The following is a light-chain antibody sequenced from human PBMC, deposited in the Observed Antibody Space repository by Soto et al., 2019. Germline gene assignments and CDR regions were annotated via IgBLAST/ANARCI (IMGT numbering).Light chain of an antibody. CDR3: SSFAGGGNPVL. Sequence: QSALTQPPSASGSLGQSVTISCTGTSSDVGGYNYVSWHQQHPGKAPKVMIYEVTKRPPGVPDRFSGSKSGNTASLPVSGPQAEDADDYYCSSFAGGGNPVLLGGGTQLAVL. CDR1: SSDVGGYNY. J-gene: IGLJ2*01. V-gene: IGLV2-8*01. CDR2: EVT.